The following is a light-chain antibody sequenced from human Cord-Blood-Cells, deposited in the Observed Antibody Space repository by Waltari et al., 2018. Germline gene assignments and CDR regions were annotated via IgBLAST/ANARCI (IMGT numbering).Light chain of an antibody. J-gene: IGKJ5*01. CDR3: QQYNNWPPST. Sequence: EIVMTQSPATLSVSPGERATLSCRASQSVSSNLALYQQKPGQAPRLLIYGASTRATGIPARFRGSGSGTEFTLTISSLQSEDFAVYYCQQYNNWPPSTFGQGTRLEIK. CDR2: GAS. CDR1: QSVSSN. V-gene: IGKV3-15*01.